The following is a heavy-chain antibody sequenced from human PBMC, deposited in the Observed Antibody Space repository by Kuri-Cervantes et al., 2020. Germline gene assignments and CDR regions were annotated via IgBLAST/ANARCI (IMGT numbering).Heavy chain of an antibody. Sequence: SQTLSLTCAVYGGSFSGYYWSWIRQPPGKGLEWIGEINHSGSTNYNPSLKSRVTIPVDTSKNQFSLKLSSVTAADTAVYYCARERRLYQQPRWFEAWGQGTLVTVSS. D-gene: IGHD6-13*01. CDR1: GGSFSGYY. CDR2: INHSGST. V-gene: IGHV4-34*01. J-gene: IGHJ5*02. CDR3: ARERRLYQQPRWFEA.